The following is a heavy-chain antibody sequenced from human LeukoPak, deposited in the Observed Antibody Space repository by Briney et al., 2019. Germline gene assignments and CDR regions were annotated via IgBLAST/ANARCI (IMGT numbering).Heavy chain of an antibody. Sequence: GGSLRLSCAASGFTFSSYWMSWVRQAPGEGLEWVANIKQDGSEKYYVDSVKGRFTISRDNAKNSLYLQMNSLRAEDTAVYYCARDLTGTHPAFDYWGQGTLVTVSS. D-gene: IGHD1-7*01. V-gene: IGHV3-7*01. CDR2: IKQDGSEK. CDR3: ARDLTGTHPAFDY. J-gene: IGHJ4*02. CDR1: GFTFSSYW.